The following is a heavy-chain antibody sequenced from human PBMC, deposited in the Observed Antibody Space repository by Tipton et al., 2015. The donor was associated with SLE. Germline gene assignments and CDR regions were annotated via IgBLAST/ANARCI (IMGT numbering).Heavy chain of an antibody. CDR3: AREGPPIFGVVYYYYYYMDV. V-gene: IGHV4-34*01. J-gene: IGHJ6*03. CDR2: INHSGST. Sequence: TLSLTCTVSGGSISSYYWSWIRQPPGKGLEWIGEINHSGSTNYNPSLKSRVTISVDTSKNQFSLKLSSVTAADTAVYYCAREGPPIFGVVYYYYYYMDVWGKGTTVTVSS. D-gene: IGHD3-3*01. CDR1: GGSISSYY.